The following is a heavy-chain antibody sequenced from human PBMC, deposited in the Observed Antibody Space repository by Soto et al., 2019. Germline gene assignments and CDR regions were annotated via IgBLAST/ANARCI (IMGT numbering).Heavy chain of an antibody. CDR1: GGSISSGGYY. V-gene: IGHV4-31*03. J-gene: IGHJ4*02. CDR3: ARDQGPLTGVDY. D-gene: IGHD1-20*01. CDR2: IYYSGST. Sequence: SETLSLTCTVSGGSISSGGYYWSWIRQHPGKGLEWIGYIYYSGSTYYNPSLKSRVTISVDTSKNQFSLKLSSVTAADTAVYYCARDQGPLTGVDYWGQGTLVTVSS.